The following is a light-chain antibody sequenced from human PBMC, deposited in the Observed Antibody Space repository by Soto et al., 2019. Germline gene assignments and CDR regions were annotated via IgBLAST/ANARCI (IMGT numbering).Light chain of an antibody. Sequence: EVVLTQSPATLSLSPGERATLSCRASESIGNYLAWYQQKLGQAPKLLIYDASHRAIGIPGRFSGDGSGTDVSPTISSLEPEDFAVYYCRWRSDWSPRLTFGGGTKVEIK. CDR3: RWRSDWSPRLT. J-gene: IGKJ4*01. CDR1: ESIGNY. V-gene: IGKV3-11*01. CDR2: DAS.